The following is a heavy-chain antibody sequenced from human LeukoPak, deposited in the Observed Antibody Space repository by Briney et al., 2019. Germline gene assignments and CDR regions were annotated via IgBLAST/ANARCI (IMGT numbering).Heavy chain of an antibody. Sequence: SETLSLTCTVSGGSISSGSYYWSWIRQPPGKGLEWIGRIYTSGSTNYNPSLKSRVTISVDTSKNQFSLKLSSVTAADTAVYYCARGSGGGWYGVFAYWGQGNLATVSS. CDR2: IYTSGST. CDR1: GGSISSGSYY. D-gene: IGHD6-19*01. V-gene: IGHV4-61*02. CDR3: ARGSGGGWYGVFAY. J-gene: IGHJ4*02.